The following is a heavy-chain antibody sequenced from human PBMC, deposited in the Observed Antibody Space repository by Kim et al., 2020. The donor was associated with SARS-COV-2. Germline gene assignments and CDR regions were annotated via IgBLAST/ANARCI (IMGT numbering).Heavy chain of an antibody. V-gene: IGHV4-34*01. J-gene: IGHJ4*02. D-gene: IGHD1-26*01. Sequence: STNYNPSLKSRVTISVDTSKNQFSLKLSSVTAADTAVYYCARDWARATDYWGQGTLVTVSS. CDR3: ARDWARATDY. CDR2: ST.